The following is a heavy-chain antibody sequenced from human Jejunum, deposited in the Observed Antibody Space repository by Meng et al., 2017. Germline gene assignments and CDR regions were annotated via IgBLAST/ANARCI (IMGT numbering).Heavy chain of an antibody. CDR3: AKLVSL. CDR2: ITGSGDST. J-gene: IGHJ4*02. Sequence: GESLKISCAASGFTFSSSSISWVRQAPGKGLEWVSTITGSGDSTYYADSVKGRFTISRDNSKNTLYLQMNSLRAEDTAVYYCAKLVSLWGQGTLVTVSS. D-gene: IGHD2-8*01. CDR1: GFTFSSSS. V-gene: IGHV3-23*01.